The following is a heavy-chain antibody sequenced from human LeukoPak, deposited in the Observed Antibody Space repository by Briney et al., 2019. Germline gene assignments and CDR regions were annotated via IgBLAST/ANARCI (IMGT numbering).Heavy chain of an antibody. V-gene: IGHV3-48*01. CDR2: ISSSRTI. Sequence: PGGSLRLSCAASGFTFSSHTMDWVRQAPGKGLEWVSYISSSRTIYYTDSVKGRFTISRDNAKNSVFLQMNSLRAEDTAVYYCARTYCSGSGCYQIDYRGQGTLVTVSS. CDR3: ARTYCSGSGCYQIDY. D-gene: IGHD2-15*01. CDR1: GFTFSSHT. J-gene: IGHJ4*02.